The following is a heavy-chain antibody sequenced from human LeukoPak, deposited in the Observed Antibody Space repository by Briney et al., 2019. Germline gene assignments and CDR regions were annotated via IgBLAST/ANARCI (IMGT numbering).Heavy chain of an antibody. CDR3: ARGVNYYDSSGYASSG. CDR1: GYTFTSYY. J-gene: IGHJ4*02. Sequence: ASVKVSCKASGYTFTSYYVHWVRQAPGQGLEWMGIINPSGGSTTYAQKFQGRLTMTRDTSTTTVYMELSSLRSEDTAVYYCARGVNYYDSSGYASSGWGQGTLVTVSS. V-gene: IGHV1-46*01. D-gene: IGHD3-22*01. CDR2: INPSGGST.